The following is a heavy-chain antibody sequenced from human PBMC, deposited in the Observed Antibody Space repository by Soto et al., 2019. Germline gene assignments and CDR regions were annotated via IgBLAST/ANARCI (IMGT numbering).Heavy chain of an antibody. CDR2: ISYDGDNK. Sequence: QVQLVESGGGVVQPGRTLRHSCAAAGFTFSYHALNWVRQAPGKGLEWVAVISYDGDNKYIAEAVKGRLTISRDNPKNTVSLQMNSLRTEDTAIYFCARGTTTSAFSVMDVWGQGTTVTVSS. D-gene: IGHD1-1*01. J-gene: IGHJ6*02. V-gene: IGHV3-30-3*01. CDR1: GFTFSYHA. CDR3: ARGTTTSAFSVMDV.